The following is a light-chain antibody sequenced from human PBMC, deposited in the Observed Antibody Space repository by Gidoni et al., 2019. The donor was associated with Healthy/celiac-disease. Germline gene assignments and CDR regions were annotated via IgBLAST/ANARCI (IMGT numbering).Light chain of an antibody. CDR3: CSSAGSSTLV. CDR1: SSDVGSYNL. J-gene: IGLJ2*01. V-gene: IGLV2-23*02. Sequence: GQSITISCTGTSSDVGSYNLVSWYQQHPGKAPKLMIYEVSKRPSGVSNRFSGSKSGNTASLTISGLQAEDEADYYCCSSAGSSTLVFGGGTKLTVL. CDR2: EVS.